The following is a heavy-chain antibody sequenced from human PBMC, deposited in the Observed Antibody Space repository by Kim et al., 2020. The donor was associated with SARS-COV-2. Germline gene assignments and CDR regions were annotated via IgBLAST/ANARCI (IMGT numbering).Heavy chain of an antibody. J-gene: IGHJ3*02. CDR3: TTAGAVAGPDDAFDI. V-gene: IGHV3-15*01. Sequence: GGSLRLSCAASGFTFSNAWMSWVRQAPGKGLEWVGRIKSKTDGGTTDYAAPVKGRFTISRDDSKNTLYLQMNSLKTEDTAVYYCTTAGAVAGPDDAFDIWGQGTMVTVSS. CDR1: GFTFSNAW. CDR2: IKSKTDGGTT. D-gene: IGHD6-19*01.